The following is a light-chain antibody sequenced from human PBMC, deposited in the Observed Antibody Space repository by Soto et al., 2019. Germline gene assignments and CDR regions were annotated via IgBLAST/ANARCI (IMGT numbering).Light chain of an antibody. Sequence: EIVLTQSPGTLSLSPEERATLSCRASQSVSSNLAWYQQKPGQAPRHLIYGASSRATGIPDRFSGSGSGTDFTLTISRLEPEDFAVYYCQQYGRPSRTFGQGTKVEIK. CDR1: QSVSSN. V-gene: IGKV3-20*01. CDR2: GAS. CDR3: QQYGRPSRT. J-gene: IGKJ1*01.